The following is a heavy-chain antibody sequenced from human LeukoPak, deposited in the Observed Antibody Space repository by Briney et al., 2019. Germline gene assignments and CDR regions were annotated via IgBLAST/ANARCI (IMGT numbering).Heavy chain of an antibody. D-gene: IGHD1-1*01. CDR1: GFTFDDYA. J-gene: IGHJ2*01. CDR3: AKAVGPWGTSAIGYFDL. Sequence: GGFLRLSCAASGFTFDDYAMHWVRQAPGKGLEWVSLISGDGGSTYYADSVKGRFTISRDNSKNSLYLQMNSLRTEDTALYYCAKAVGPWGTSAIGYFDLWGRGTLVTVSS. V-gene: IGHV3-43*02. CDR2: ISGDGGST.